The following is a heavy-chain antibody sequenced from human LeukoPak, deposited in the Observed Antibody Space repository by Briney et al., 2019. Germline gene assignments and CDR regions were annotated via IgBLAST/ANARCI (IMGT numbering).Heavy chain of an antibody. V-gene: IGHV1-69*13. J-gene: IGHJ5*02. D-gene: IGHD2-15*01. CDR2: IIPIFGTA. CDR3: ARTILYCSGGSCYYNWFDP. CDR1: GGTFSSYA. Sequence: SVKVSCKASGGTFSSYAISWVRQAPGQGLEWMGGIIPIFGTANCAQKFQGRVTITADESTSTAYMELSSLRSEDTAVYYCARTILYCSGGSCYYNWFDPWGQGTLVTVSS.